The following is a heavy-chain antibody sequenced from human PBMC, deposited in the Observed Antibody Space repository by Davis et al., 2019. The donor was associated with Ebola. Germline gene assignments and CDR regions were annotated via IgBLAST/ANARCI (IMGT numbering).Heavy chain of an antibody. CDR3: VRDPALVVTGGGWFFGL. CDR2: ISSSSNYI. V-gene: IGHV3-21*01. Sequence: PGGSLRLSCAASGLTFSSNSMNWVCQAPGKGLEWVSSISSSSNYIYYADSVKGRFTVSRDNAKNSLYLQMNSLRAEDTAVYYCVRDPALVVTGGGWFFGLWGRGTLVTVSS. D-gene: IGHD2-21*02. CDR1: GLTFSSNS. J-gene: IGHJ2*01.